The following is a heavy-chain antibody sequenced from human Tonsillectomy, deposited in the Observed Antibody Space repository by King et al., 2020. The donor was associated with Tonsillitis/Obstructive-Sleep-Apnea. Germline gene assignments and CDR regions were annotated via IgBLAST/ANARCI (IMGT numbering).Heavy chain of an antibody. J-gene: IGHJ6*02. Sequence: HVQLVESGAEVKKPGASVKVSCKASGYTFTGYYIHWVRQAPGQGLEWMGWINPNSGGTTYAQKFQGRVTMTRDTSISTANMELSRLTSDDTAVYYCARTSNSSPNYYYGMDVWGQGTTVTVSS. CDR3: ARTSNSSPNYYYGMDV. CDR1: GYTFTGYY. CDR2: INPNSGGT. V-gene: IGHV1-2*02. D-gene: IGHD2/OR15-2a*01.